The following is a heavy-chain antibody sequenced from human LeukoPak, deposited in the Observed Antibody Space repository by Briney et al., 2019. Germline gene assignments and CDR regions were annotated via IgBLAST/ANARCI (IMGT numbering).Heavy chain of an antibody. CDR1: GFTFSSYG. D-gene: IGHD5-18*01. Sequence: QSGGSLRLSCAASGFTFSSYGMHWVRQAPGKGLEWVAFIRYDGSNKYYADSVKGRFTISRDNSKNTLYLQMNSLRAEDTAVYYCAKDPGYSYGYIDYWGQGTLVTVSS. V-gene: IGHV3-30*02. CDR3: AKDPGYSYGYIDY. J-gene: IGHJ4*02. CDR2: IRYDGSNK.